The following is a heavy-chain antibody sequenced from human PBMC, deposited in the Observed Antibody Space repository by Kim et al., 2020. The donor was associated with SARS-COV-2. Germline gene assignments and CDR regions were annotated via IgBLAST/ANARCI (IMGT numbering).Heavy chain of an antibody. CDR2: ISGSGGST. J-gene: IGHJ4*02. CDR1: GFTFSSYA. V-gene: IGHV3-23*01. CDR3: ANVGLRYSSSWYGNY. Sequence: GGSLRLSCAASGFTFSSYAMSWVRQAPGKGLEWVSAISGSGGSTYYADSVKGRFTISRDNSKNTLYLQMNSLRAEDTAVYYCANVGLRYSSSWYGNYWGQGTLVTVSS. D-gene: IGHD6-13*01.